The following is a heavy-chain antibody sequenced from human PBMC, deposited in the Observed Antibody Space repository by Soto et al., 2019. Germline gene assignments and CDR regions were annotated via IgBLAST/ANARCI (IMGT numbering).Heavy chain of an antibody. CDR2: ISDDGSNK. CDR1: GFTFSGYS. V-gene: IGHV3-30*18. Sequence: RRSIRLSCAASGFTFSGYSIHSVRESPGKRLEWVAVISDDGSNKYYVDSVNGRFTISRDNSKNTLYLQMNNLRAEDTAVYYCAKDNLILVALDSYYAMDVWGQGTSV. CDR3: AKDNLILVALDSYYAMDV. J-gene: IGHJ6*02. D-gene: IGHD2-15*01.